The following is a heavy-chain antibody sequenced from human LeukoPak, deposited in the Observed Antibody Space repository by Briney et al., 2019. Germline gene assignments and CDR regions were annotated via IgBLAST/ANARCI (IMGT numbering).Heavy chain of an antibody. CDR2: IIPILGIA. V-gene: IGHV1-69*04. Sequence: ASVKVSCKASGGTFSSYAISWVRQAPGQGLEWMGRIIPILGIANYAQKFQGRVTITADKSTSTAYMELSSLGSEDTAVYYCARGIYRSSFIWFDPWGQGTLVTVSS. CDR1: GGTFSSYA. D-gene: IGHD6-13*01. CDR3: ARGIYRSSFIWFDP. J-gene: IGHJ5*02.